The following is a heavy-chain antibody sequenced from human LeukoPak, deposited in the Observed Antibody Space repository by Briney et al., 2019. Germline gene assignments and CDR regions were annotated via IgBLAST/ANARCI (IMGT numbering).Heavy chain of an antibody. V-gene: IGHV5-10-1*01. D-gene: IGHD2-15*01. CDR1: GYSFTIYW. Sequence: GESPKISCKGSGYSFTIYWISWVRQMPGKGLEWMGRIDPSDSYTNYSPSFQGHVTISVDKSISTAYLQGSSLKASDTAMYYCARRLQRHFDYWGQGTLVTVSS. J-gene: IGHJ4*02. CDR2: IDPSDSYT. CDR3: ARRLQRHFDY.